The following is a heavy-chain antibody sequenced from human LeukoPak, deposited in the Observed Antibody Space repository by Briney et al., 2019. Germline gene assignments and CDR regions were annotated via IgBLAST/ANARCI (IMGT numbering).Heavy chain of an antibody. CDR3: ARRYSSSWYREGAFDI. D-gene: IGHD6-13*01. V-gene: IGHV4-59*08. CDR1: GGSISSYY. J-gene: IGHJ3*02. CDR2: IYYSGST. Sequence: SETLSLTCTVSGGSISSYYWSWIRQPPGKGLEWIGYIYYSGSTNYSPSLNSRVTISVDTSKNQFSLKLSSVPAADTAVYYGARRYSSSWYREGAFDIWGQGTMVTVSS.